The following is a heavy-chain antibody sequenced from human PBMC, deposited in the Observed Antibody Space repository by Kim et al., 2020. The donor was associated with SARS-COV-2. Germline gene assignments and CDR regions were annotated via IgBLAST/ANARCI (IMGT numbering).Heavy chain of an antibody. CDR2: IYSCGSST. CDR1: GCTFSSYA. CDR3: ATEQGRHSSSWY. D-gene: IGHD6-13*01. J-gene: IGHJ2*01. Sequence: GGSLRLSCAASGCTFSSYAMSWVRQAQGKGLERESVIYSCGSSTYYADSVNGRFTIFRDDSKNTLYLQKNSLRAEETTVVYCATEQGRHSSSWY. V-gene: IGHV3-23*03.